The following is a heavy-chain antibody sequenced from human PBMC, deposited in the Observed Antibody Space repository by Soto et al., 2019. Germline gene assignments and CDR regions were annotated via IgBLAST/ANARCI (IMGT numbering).Heavy chain of an antibody. CDR1: GGSISSGGYS. Sequence: PSETLSLTCAVSGGSISSGGYSCNWIRQPPGKGLEWIGSIYYSGSTYYNPSLKSRVTISVDTSKNQFSLKLGSVTAADTAVYYCARLPYSGSYYYYGMDVWGQGTTVTVSS. V-gene: IGHV4-39*01. CDR2: IYYSGST. J-gene: IGHJ6*02. D-gene: IGHD1-26*01. CDR3: ARLPYSGSYYYYGMDV.